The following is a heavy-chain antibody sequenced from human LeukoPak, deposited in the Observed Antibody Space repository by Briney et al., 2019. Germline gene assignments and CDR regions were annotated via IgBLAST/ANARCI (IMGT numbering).Heavy chain of an antibody. CDR2: INPNSGGT. Sequence: ASVKVSCKASGYTSTGYYMHWVRQAPGQGLEWMGWINPNSGGTNYAQKFQGRVTMTRDTSISTAYMELSSLTSEDTGVYYCTRETSSRYFDFWGQGTLVTVSS. V-gene: IGHV1-2*02. CDR1: GYTSTGYY. CDR3: TRETSSRYFDF. J-gene: IGHJ4*02.